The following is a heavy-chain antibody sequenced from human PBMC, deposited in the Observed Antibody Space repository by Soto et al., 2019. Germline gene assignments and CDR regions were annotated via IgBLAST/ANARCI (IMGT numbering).Heavy chain of an antibody. J-gene: IGHJ4*02. CDR1: GCTFTTYS. D-gene: IGHD6-6*01. Sequence: QIHLVQSGAEVMKPGASVRVSCKTSGCTFTTYSITWVRQALGLGPEWMGWISTDSGNKSYAQKLQGRVTMIPDPSTTTTYMEMSSLRSDGKAMYYCARLRGYFSSFADQWGQGSLVTVSS. V-gene: IGHV1-18*01. CDR3: ARLRGYFSSFADQ. CDR2: ISTDSGNK.